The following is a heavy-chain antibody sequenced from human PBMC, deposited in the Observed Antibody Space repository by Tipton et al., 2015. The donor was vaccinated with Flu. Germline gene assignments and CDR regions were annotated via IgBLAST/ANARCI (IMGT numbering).Heavy chain of an antibody. CDR2: IKQDGSEK. CDR3: ARDMYSPYSGGYFGY. Sequence: SLRLSCAASGFTFSSYWMSWVRQAPGKGLEWVANIKQDGSEKYYVDSVKGRFTISRDNAKNSLYLQMNSLGAEDTAVYYCARDMYSPYSGGYFGYWGPGTLVTVSS. CDR1: GFTFSSYW. D-gene: IGHD1-26*01. V-gene: IGHV3-7*01. J-gene: IGHJ4*02.